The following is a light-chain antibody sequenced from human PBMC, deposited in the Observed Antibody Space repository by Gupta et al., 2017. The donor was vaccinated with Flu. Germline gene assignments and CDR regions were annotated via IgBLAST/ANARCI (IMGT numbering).Light chain of an antibody. CDR2: YAS. CDR1: QSVSSY. Sequence: ELVLTQSPATLSLSPGDRATLSCRASQSVSSYLAWYQQHPGHAPRLLIYYASNRATGILARFIGSGSWTAYFLLISSLEPEDYVVDYCQRQSKRSPFTFGRGTKVDIK. V-gene: IGKV3-11*01. J-gene: IGKJ3*01. CDR3: QRQSKRSPFT.